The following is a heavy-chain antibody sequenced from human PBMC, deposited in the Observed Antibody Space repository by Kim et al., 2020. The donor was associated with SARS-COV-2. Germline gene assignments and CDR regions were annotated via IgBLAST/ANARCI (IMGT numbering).Heavy chain of an antibody. CDR1: GFTFSSYW. CDR2: IKQDGSEK. Sequence: GGSLRLSCAASGFTFSSYWMSWVRQAPGKGLEWVANIKQDGSEKYYVDSVKGRFTISRDNAKNSLYLQMNSLRAEDTAVYYCARDRGYSGYDFFGERHYYYYGMDVWGQGTTVTVSS. D-gene: IGHD5-12*01. J-gene: IGHJ6*02. V-gene: IGHV3-7*03. CDR3: ARDRGYSGYDFFGERHYYYYGMDV.